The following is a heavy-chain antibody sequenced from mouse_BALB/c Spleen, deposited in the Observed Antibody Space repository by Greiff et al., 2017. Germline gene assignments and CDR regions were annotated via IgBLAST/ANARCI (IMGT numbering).Heavy chain of an antibody. D-gene: IGHD2-4*01. Sequence: EVQLVESGGGLVKPGGSLKLSCAASGFTFSSYTMSWVRQTPEKRLEWVATISSGGSYTYYPDSVKGRFTISRDNAKNTLYLQMSSLKSEDTAMYYCTRDDYDEGWYFDVWGAGTKVTVSS. CDR3: TRDDYDEGWYFDV. CDR1: GFTFSSYT. CDR2: ISSGGSYT. V-gene: IGHV5-6-4*01. J-gene: IGHJ1*01.